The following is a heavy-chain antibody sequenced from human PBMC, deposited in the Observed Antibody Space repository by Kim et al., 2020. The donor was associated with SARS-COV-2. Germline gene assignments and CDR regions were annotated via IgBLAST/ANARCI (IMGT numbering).Heavy chain of an antibody. D-gene: IGHD4-17*01. J-gene: IGHJ3*01. V-gene: IGHV3-7*01. Sequence: GGSLRLSCAASGLTFSKAWMSWVRQAPGKGLEWVANIKQGGNEKYYVDSVKGRFTISRDNAKNSLYLQLSSLRAEDTAVYYCARVRDYGDFPLRAFDVWG. CDR3: ARVRDYGDFPLRAFDV. CDR1: GLTFSKAW. CDR2: IKQGGNEK.